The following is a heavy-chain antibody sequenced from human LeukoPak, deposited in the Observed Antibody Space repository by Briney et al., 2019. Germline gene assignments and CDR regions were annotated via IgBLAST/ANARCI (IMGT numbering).Heavy chain of an antibody. V-gene: IGHV3-7*01. CDR1: GFTFSTYW. Sequence: GGSLRLSCAASGFTFSTYWMYWVRQAPGKGLEWVANIKQDGSHRYYVDSVKGRFTISRDNAKNSLYLQMNSLRVEDTAVYYCVREEGYWGQGTLVTVSS. J-gene: IGHJ4*02. CDR3: VREEGY. CDR2: IKQDGSHR.